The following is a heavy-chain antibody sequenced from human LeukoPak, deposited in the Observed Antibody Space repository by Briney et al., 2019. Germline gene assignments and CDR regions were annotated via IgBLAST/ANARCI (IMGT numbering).Heavy chain of an antibody. V-gene: IGHV3-23*01. CDR3: AKRESSGKYFDY. J-gene: IGHJ4*02. CDR1: GFTFSRYS. D-gene: IGHD6-19*01. CDR2: ISGGGSST. Sequence: GGSLRLSCAASGFTFSRYSMNWVRQAPGKGLEWISTISGGGSSTYYADSVKGRFTISRDNSKNTLYLQMNSLRAGDTAVYYCAKRESSGKYFDYWGQGTLVTVSS.